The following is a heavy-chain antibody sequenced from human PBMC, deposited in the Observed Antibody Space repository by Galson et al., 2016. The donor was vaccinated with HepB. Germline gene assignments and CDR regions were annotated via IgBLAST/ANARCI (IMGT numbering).Heavy chain of an antibody. Sequence: SLRLSCAGSGFTFSSYAMNWVRQAPGKGLEWVSAISGNARDTYFADSVKGRFTISRDNSQGIIYLQMNSLRAEDTAVYYCAKARFFESRGYHSAGDEWGQGTLVTVSS. CDR1: GFTFSSYA. CDR3: AKARFFESRGYHSAGDE. D-gene: IGHD3-22*01. J-gene: IGHJ4*02. V-gene: IGHV3-23*01. CDR2: ISGNARDT.